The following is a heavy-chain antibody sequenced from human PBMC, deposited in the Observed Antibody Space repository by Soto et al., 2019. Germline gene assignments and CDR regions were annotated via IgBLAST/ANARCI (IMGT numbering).Heavy chain of an antibody. V-gene: IGHV1-8*01. Sequence: ASVKVSCKASGYTFTSYDINLVRQATGQGLEWMGWMNPNSGNTGYAQKFQGRVTMTRNTSISTAYMELSSLRSEDTAVYYCARGPQYTGGSGSYYNFYYYYGMDVWGQGTTVTVSS. CDR2: MNPNSGNT. CDR3: ARGPQYTGGSGSYYNFYYYYGMDV. J-gene: IGHJ6*02. CDR1: GYTFTSYD. D-gene: IGHD3-10*01.